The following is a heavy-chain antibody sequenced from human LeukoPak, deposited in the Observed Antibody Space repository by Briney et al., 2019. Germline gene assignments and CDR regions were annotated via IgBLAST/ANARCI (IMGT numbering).Heavy chain of an antibody. CDR2: IYYSGST. V-gene: IGHV4-39*07. D-gene: IGHD2-21*02. Sequence: SETLSLTCTVSGGSISSSSYYWGWIRQPPGKGLEWIGSIYYSGSTYYNPSLKSRVTISVDTSKNQFSLKLSSVTAADTAVYYCARYRPCGGDCYSPRDDAFDIWGQGTMVTVSS. CDR1: GGSISSSSYY. J-gene: IGHJ3*02. CDR3: ARYRPCGGDCYSPRDDAFDI.